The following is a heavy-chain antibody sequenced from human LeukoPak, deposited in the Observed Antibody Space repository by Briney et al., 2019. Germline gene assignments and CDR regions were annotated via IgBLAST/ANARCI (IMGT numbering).Heavy chain of an antibody. CDR2: IYYSGST. J-gene: IGHJ4*02. Sequence: SETLSLTCTVSGGSISSYYWSWVRQPPGKGLEWIGYIYYSGSTNYNPSLKSRVTISVDTSKNQSSLKLSSVTAADTAVYYCARYVRYFDGYYFDYWGQGTLVTVSS. CDR3: ARYVRYFDGYYFDY. D-gene: IGHD3-9*01. V-gene: IGHV4-59*01. CDR1: GGSISSYY.